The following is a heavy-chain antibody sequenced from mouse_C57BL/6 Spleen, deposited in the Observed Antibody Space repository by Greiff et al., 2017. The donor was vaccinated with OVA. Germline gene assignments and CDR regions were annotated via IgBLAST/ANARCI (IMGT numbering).Heavy chain of an antibody. J-gene: IGHJ1*03. CDR3: ARGTGTRWYFDV. D-gene: IGHD4-1*01. CDR1: GFTFSDYY. CDR2: INYDGSST. Sequence: EVQVVESEGGLVQPGSSMKLSCTASGFTFSDYYMAWVRQVPEKGLEWVANINYDGSSTYYLDSLKSRFIISRDNAKNILYLQMSSLKSEDTATYYCARGTGTRWYFDVWGTGTTVTVSS. V-gene: IGHV5-16*01.